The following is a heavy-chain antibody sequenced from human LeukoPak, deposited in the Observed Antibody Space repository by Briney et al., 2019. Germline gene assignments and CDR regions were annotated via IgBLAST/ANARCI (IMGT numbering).Heavy chain of an antibody. CDR2: IRSKAYGGTT. D-gene: IGHD2-15*01. CDR1: GFSFSSYD. Sequence: GGSLRLSCAASGFSFSSYDMNWVRQAPGKGLEWVGFIRSKAYGGTTEYAASVKGRFTISRDDSKSIAYLQMNSLKTEDTAVYYCTRDFGDCSGGSCYSIGYWGQGTLVTVSS. J-gene: IGHJ4*02. CDR3: TRDFGDCSGGSCYSIGY. V-gene: IGHV3-49*04.